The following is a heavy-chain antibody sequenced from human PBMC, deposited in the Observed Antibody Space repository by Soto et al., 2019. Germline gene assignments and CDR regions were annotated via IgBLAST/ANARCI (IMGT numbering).Heavy chain of an antibody. CDR2: ISYDGSNK. CDR1: GFTFSSYG. D-gene: IGHD1-26*01. J-gene: IGHJ4*02. Sequence: QVQLVESGGGVVQPGRSLRLSCAASGFTFSSYGRHWVRQAPGKGLEWVAVISYDGSNKYYADSVKGRFTISRDNSKNTLYLQMNSLRAEETAVYYCAKGRVVGATRVGFDYWGQGTLVTVSS. V-gene: IGHV3-30*18. CDR3: AKGRVVGATRVGFDY.